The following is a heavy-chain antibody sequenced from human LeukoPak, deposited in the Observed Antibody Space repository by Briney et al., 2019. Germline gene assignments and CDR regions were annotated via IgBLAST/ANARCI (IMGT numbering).Heavy chain of an antibody. Sequence: HGESLKISCKGSGYSFTSYWIAWVRQMPGKGLEWMGIIYPGDSDITYSPSFQGQVTISADKSINTAYLQWSSLKPSDTAMYFCARRDYGGKHFDYWGQGTLVTVSS. V-gene: IGHV5-51*01. J-gene: IGHJ4*02. CDR3: ARRDYGGKHFDY. CDR1: GYSFTSYW. CDR2: IYPGDSDI. D-gene: IGHD4-23*01.